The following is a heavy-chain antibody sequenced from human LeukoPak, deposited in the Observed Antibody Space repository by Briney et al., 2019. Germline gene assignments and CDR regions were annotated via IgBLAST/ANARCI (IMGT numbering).Heavy chain of an antibody. D-gene: IGHD5-12*01. V-gene: IGHV3-73*01. J-gene: IGHJ4*02. CDR3: TSSRSGYAGIDY. Sequence: PGGSLRLSCAASGFTFSGSGMHWVRQAPGKGLEWIGRIRSKANNDATLYAASVQGRFTISRDDSKNTAYLQMNSLKTEDTAVYYCTSSRSGYAGIDYWGQGTLVTVSS. CDR1: GFTFSGSG. CDR2: IRSKANNDAT.